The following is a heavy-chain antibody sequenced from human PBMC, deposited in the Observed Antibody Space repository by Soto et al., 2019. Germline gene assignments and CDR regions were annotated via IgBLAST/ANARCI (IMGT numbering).Heavy chain of an antibody. J-gene: IGHJ4*02. CDR3: AKSQEIGTHFFDS. Sequence: PGGSLRLSCEASGFTFSGFDMHWIRQPTGEGLEWVSSIGTAGDTYYAVSVKGRFTISRDNAKNSLSLQMNSLRAGDMAVYFCAKSQEIGTHFFDSWGQGXQVTVYS. CDR2: IGTAGDT. D-gene: IGHD6-13*01. V-gene: IGHV3-13*01. CDR1: GFTFSGFD.